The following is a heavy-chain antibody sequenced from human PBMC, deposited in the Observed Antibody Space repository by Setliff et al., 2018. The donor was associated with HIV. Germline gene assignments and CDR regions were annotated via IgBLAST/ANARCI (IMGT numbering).Heavy chain of an antibody. CDR3: ARQAIFGYYDSSGYLDY. D-gene: IGHD3-22*01. V-gene: IGHV4-38-2*01. CDR2: IYHSGNT. Sequence: SETLSLTCAVSGPYSISSGFYWGWIRQPPGKGLEWIGNIYHSGNTYYNPSLKSRVTISVDTSKNQFSLRLSSVTASDTAVYYCARQAIFGYYDSSGYLDYWGQGTLVTVSS. CDR1: GPYSISSGFY. J-gene: IGHJ4*02.